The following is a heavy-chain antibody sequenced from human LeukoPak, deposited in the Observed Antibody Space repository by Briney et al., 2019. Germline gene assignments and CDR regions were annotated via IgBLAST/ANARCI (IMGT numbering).Heavy chain of an antibody. CDR1: GFTFSSYW. Sequence: GGSLRLSCAASGFTFSSYWMSWVRQAPGKGLEWVANIKQDGSEKYYVDSVKGRFTISRDNAKNSLYLQMNSLRAEDTAVYYCARDLSIAVADPGVFDYWGQGTLVTVSS. CDR2: IKQDGSEK. J-gene: IGHJ4*02. D-gene: IGHD6-19*01. CDR3: ARDLSIAVADPGVFDY. V-gene: IGHV3-7*01.